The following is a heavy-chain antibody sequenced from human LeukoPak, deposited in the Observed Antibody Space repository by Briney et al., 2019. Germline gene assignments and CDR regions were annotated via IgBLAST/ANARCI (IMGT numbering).Heavy chain of an antibody. V-gene: IGHV4-30-4*08. D-gene: IGHD3-10*01. CDR1: GGSISSGDYY. J-gene: IGHJ5*02. CDR3: ARGVYGSGIDNWFDP. CDR2: IYYSGST. Sequence: SETLSLTCTVSGGSISSGDYYWSWIRQPPGKGLEWIGYIYYSGSTYYNPSLKSRVTISVDTSKNQFSLKLSSVTVADTAVYYCARGVYGSGIDNWFDPWGQGTLVTVSS.